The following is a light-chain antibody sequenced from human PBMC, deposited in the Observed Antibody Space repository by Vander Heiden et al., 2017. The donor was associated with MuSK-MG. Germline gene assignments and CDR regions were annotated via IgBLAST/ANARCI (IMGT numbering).Light chain of an antibody. CDR2: AAS. J-gene: IGKJ5*01. V-gene: IGKV1-39*01. CDR3: QQCKTFAIT. Sequence: DIQMTQSPSSLSVSVGDRVTITCRASQSISSYLNWYQQKPGKAPKLLIYAASTYPNGVPSRFSGGGSGTDFTLTISSLQPEDFATYYCQQCKTFAITFGQGTLMEIK. CDR1: QSISSY.